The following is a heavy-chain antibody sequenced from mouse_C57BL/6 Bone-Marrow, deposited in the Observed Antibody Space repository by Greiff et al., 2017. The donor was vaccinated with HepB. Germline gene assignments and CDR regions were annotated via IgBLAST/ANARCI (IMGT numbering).Heavy chain of an antibody. CDR2: ISYSGST. J-gene: IGHJ4*01. D-gene: IGHD3-2*02. CDR1: GYSITSDY. V-gene: IGHV3-8*01. CDR3: ARRTAQATFIDAMDY. Sequence: EVQGVESGPGLAKPSQTLSLTCSVTGYSITSDYWNWIRKFPGNKLEYMGYISYSGSTYYNPSLKSRISITRDTSKKQYYLQLNSVTTEDTATYYCARRTAQATFIDAMDYWGQGTSVTVSS.